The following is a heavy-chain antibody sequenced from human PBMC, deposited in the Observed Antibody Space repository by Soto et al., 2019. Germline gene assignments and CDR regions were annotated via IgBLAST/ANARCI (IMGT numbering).Heavy chain of an antibody. Sequence: QVQLVQSGAEVKKPGSSVKVSCKASGGTFSSYAISWVRQAPGQGLEWMGGIIPIFGTANYAQKFQGRVTXPADESTSTADTDLSSRRAEAAAVHFSAPSTTRNYYYGMDVRGQGTTVTVSS. J-gene: IGHJ6*02. V-gene: IGHV1-69*12. CDR3: APSTTRNYYYGMDV. CDR2: IIPIFGTA. CDR1: GGTFSSYA.